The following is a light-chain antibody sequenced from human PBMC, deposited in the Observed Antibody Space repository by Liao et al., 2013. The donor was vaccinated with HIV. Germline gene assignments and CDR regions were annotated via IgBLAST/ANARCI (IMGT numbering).Light chain of an antibody. J-gene: IGLJ2*01. CDR3: QMWDHSSDQVV. Sequence: SYVLTQPPAVSVAPGETATITCGGHSVGSKSVHWYQHRPGQAPMVVIHFDSARPSGIPERFSGSNSVNTATLTISGVEAGDEADYYCQMWDHSSDQVVFGGGTKVTVL. V-gene: IGLV3-21*01. CDR2: FDS. CDR1: SVGSKS.